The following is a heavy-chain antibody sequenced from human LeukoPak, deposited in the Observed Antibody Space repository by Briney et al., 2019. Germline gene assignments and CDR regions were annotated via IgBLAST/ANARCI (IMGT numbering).Heavy chain of an antibody. J-gene: IGHJ4*02. D-gene: IGHD4-23*01. CDR3: AREMDYGGNSAFDY. V-gene: IGHV3-30*14. CDR2: ISYDGSNK. Sequence: GRSLRLSCAASGFTFSSYAMHWVRQAPGKGLEWVAVISYDGSNKYYADSVKGRFTISRDNSKNTLYLQMNSLRAEDTAVYYCAREMDYGGNSAFDYWGQGTLVTVSS. CDR1: GFTFSSYA.